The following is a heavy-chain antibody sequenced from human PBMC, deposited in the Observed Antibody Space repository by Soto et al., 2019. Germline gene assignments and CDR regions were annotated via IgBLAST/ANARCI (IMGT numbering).Heavy chain of an antibody. CDR1: GFTFSNAW. CDR3: TTEKIITIFGVVTGNGMDV. D-gene: IGHD3-3*01. Sequence: GGSMRLSCAASGFTFSNAWMSWVRQAPGKGLEWVGRIKSKTDGGTTDYAAPVKGRFTISRDDSKNTLYLQMNSLKTEDTAVYYCTTEKIITIFGVVTGNGMDVWGQGTTVTVSS. J-gene: IGHJ6*02. CDR2: IKSKTDGGTT. V-gene: IGHV3-15*01.